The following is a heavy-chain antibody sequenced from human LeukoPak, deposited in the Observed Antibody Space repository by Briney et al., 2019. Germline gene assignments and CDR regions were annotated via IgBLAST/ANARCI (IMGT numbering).Heavy chain of an antibody. CDR2: ISGSGGST. V-gene: IGHV3-23*01. Sequence: PGGSLRLSCAAPGFTFSSYAMSWVRQAPGKGLEWVSAISGSGGSTYYADSVKGRFTISRDNSKNTLYLQMNSLRAEDTAVYYCAKDQGKAVAAYYYYMDVWGKGTTVTVSS. CDR1: GFTFSSYA. CDR3: AKDQGKAVAAYYYYMDV. J-gene: IGHJ6*03. D-gene: IGHD6-19*01.